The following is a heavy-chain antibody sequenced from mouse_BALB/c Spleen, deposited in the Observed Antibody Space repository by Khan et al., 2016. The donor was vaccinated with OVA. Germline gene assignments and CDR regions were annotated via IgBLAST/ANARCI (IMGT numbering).Heavy chain of an antibody. CDR3: ARWNYRYDGYFDY. D-gene: IGHD2-14*01. V-gene: IGHV3-8*02. Sequence: EVQLQESGPSLVKPSQTLSLTCSVTGDSITSGYWNWIRKFPGNKLEYMGYISSSDSTFYNPSLKSRISITRDTSKTQYYLQLNSVTTEDTATYYGARWNYRYDGYFDYWGQGTTLTVSS. CDR2: ISSSDST. CDR1: GDSITSGY. J-gene: IGHJ2*01.